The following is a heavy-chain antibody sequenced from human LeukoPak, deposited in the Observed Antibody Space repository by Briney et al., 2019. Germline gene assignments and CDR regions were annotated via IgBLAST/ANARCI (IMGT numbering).Heavy chain of an antibody. CDR3: ARLAAAGGNPYYLDY. Sequence: GESLKISCKGSGYSFTTYWIVWVRQMPGKGVEWVGITYPDDSDTRNSPSFRGQVTISADKSISTAYLQWSSLKASDTAMYYCARLAAAGGNPYYLDYWGRGTQVTVSS. J-gene: IGHJ4*02. CDR2: TYPDDSDT. V-gene: IGHV5-51*01. D-gene: IGHD6-25*01. CDR1: GYSFTTYW.